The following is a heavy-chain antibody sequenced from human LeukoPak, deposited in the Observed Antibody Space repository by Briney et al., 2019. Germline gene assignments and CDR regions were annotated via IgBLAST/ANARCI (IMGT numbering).Heavy chain of an antibody. D-gene: IGHD3-3*01. Sequence: GGSVRLSCTASGFTFSSYVMSWVRQAPGKGLEWVSAISGSGGSTYYADSVKGRFTISRDNSKNTLYLQMNSLRAEDTAVYYCAKGTDFWSGYCDYWGQGTLVTVSS. CDR1: GFTFSSYV. CDR3: AKGTDFWSGYCDY. CDR2: ISGSGGST. J-gene: IGHJ4*02. V-gene: IGHV3-23*01.